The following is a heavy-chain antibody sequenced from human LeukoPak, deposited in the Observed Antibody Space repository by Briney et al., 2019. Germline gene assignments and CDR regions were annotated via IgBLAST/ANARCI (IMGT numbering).Heavy chain of an antibody. D-gene: IGHD3-10*01. Sequence: EASVKVSCKASGYPFTSFGITWVRRAPGQGLEWMGWISAYNGDTRYAQKLQGRVAMTTDTSTSTAYMELRNLRSDDTAVYYCARAPPGLNYGPGDYWGQGTLVTVSS. J-gene: IGHJ4*02. CDR1: GYPFTSFG. CDR2: ISAYNGDT. CDR3: ARAPPGLNYGPGDY. V-gene: IGHV1-18*04.